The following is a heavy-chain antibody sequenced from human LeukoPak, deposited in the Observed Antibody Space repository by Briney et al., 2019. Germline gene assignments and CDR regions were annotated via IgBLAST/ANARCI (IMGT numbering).Heavy chain of an antibody. J-gene: IGHJ4*02. CDR3: AKDSSGYCSSTSCEAQYYFDY. D-gene: IGHD2-2*01. CDR2: IRYDGSNK. Sequence: GGSLRLSCAASGFTFSSYGMHWVRQAPGKGLEWVAFIRYDGSNKYYADSVKGRFTISRDNSKNTLYLQMNSLRAEDTAVYYCAKDSSGYCSSTSCEAQYYFDYWGQGTLVTVSS. V-gene: IGHV3-30*02. CDR1: GFTFSSYG.